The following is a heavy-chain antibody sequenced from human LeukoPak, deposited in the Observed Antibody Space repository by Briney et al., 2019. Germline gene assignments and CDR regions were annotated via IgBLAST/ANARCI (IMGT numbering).Heavy chain of an antibody. Sequence: GGSLRLSCAASGFTFENYAMHWVRQAPGKGLEWVSLISWDGGSTYYADSVKGRFTISRDNAKNSLYLQMNSLRAEDTADYYCAELGITMIGGVWGKGTTVTISS. CDR2: ISWDGGST. D-gene: IGHD3-10*02. CDR1: GFTFENYA. J-gene: IGHJ6*04. V-gene: IGHV3-43D*03. CDR3: AELGITMIGGV.